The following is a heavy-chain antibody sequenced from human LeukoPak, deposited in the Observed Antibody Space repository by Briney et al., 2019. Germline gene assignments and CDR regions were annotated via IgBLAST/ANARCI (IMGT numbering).Heavy chain of an antibody. J-gene: IGHJ4*02. CDR1: GFTFSSYA. V-gene: IGHV3-30-3*01. Sequence: GGSLRLSCAASGFTFSSYAMHWVRQAPGKGLEWVAVISYDGSNKYYADSVKGRFTISRDNSKNTLYLQMNSLRAEDTAVYYCAKDRIGGYEGQFDYWGQGTLVTVSS. CDR3: AKDRIGGYEGQFDY. CDR2: ISYDGSNK. D-gene: IGHD5-12*01.